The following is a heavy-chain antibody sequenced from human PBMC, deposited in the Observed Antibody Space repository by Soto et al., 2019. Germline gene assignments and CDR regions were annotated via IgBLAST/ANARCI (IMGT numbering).Heavy chain of an antibody. CDR1: GGSISSGDYY. J-gene: IGHJ6*02. V-gene: IGHV4-30-4*01. D-gene: IGHD2-2*02. CDR2: IYYSGST. CDR3: ARGVGYCSSTSCYKYGMDV. Sequence: PSETLSLTCTVSGGSISSGDYYWSWIRQPPGKGLEWIGYIYYSGSTYYNPSLKSRVTISVDTSKNQFSLKLSSVTAADTAVYYCARGVGYCSSTSCYKYGMDVWGQGTTVTVSS.